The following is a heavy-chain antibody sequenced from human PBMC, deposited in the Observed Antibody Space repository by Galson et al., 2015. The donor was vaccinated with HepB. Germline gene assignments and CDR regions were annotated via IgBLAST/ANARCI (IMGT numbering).Heavy chain of an antibody. CDR3: ARSYVWGSYRRIDAFDI. J-gene: IGHJ3*02. CDR2: IYPGDSDT. Sequence: QSGAEVKKPGESLKISCKGSGYSFTSYWIGWVRQMPGKGLEWMGIIYPGDSDTRYSPSFQGQVTISADKSISTAYLQWSSLKASDTAMYYCARSYVWGSYRRIDAFDIWGQGTMVTVSS. CDR1: GYSFTSYW. D-gene: IGHD3-16*02. V-gene: IGHV5-51*01.